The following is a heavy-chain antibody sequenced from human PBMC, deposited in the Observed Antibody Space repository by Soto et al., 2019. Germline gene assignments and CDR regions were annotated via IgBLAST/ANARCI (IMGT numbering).Heavy chain of an antibody. CDR3: ARDQNDYGDYTYFDY. Sequence: SVKVSCKASGGTFSSYAISWVRQAPGQGLEWMGGIIPIFGTANYAQKFQGRVMITADESTSTAYMELSSLRSEDTAVYYCARDQNDYGDYTYFDYWGQGTLVTVSS. CDR1: GGTFSSYA. CDR2: IIPIFGTA. V-gene: IGHV1-69*13. J-gene: IGHJ4*02. D-gene: IGHD4-17*01.